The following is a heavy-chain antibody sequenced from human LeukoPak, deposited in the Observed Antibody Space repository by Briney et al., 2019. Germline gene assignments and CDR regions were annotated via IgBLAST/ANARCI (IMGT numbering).Heavy chain of an antibody. CDR1: GFTFSTYG. J-gene: IGHJ4*02. V-gene: IGHV3-33*01. D-gene: IGHD6-19*01. Sequence: GRSLRLSCAASGFTFSTYGMHWVRQAPGKGLEWVAVVWYDGSNIHYVDSVKGRFTISRDNSKSTLYLQMNSLTAEDTAVYYCTPSWGIAVAGLYYFDYWGQGTLVTVSS. CDR3: TPSWGIAVAGLYYFDY. CDR2: VWYDGSNI.